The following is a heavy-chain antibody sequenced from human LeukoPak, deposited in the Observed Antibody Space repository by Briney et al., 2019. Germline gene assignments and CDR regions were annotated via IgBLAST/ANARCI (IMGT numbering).Heavy chain of an antibody. CDR3: ARQGSYSSGWYSNRHSKYYFDY. CDR1: GGSFSGYY. J-gene: IGHJ4*02. CDR2: INHSGST. Sequence: PSETLSLTCAVYGGSFSGYYWSWIRQPPGKGLEWIGEINHSGSTNYNPSLKSRVTISVDTSKNQFSLKLSSVTAADTAVYYCARQGSYSSGWYSNRHSKYYFDYWGQGTLVTVSS. V-gene: IGHV4-34*01. D-gene: IGHD6-19*01.